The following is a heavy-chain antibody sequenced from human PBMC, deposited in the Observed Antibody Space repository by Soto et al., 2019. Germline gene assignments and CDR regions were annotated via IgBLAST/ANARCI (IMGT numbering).Heavy chain of an antibody. J-gene: IGHJ4*02. V-gene: IGHV1-46*01. CDR3: ATQVVAATRSYFDY. Sequence: ASVNVSCKASGYTFTSYYIHWVRQAPGQGLEWMGIINPSGGSTSYAQKFQGRVTMTRDTSTSTVYMELSSLRSEDTAVYYCATQVVAATRSYFDYWGQGTLVTVSS. D-gene: IGHD2-15*01. CDR1: GYTFTSYY. CDR2: INPSGGST.